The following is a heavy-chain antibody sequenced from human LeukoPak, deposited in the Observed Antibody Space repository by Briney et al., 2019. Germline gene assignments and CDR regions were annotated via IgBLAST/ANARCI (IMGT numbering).Heavy chain of an antibody. Sequence: QPGGSLRLSCATSGFTFNAYGMHWVRQAPGKGLEWVAFIQYDGSNKYYADSVKGRFTISRDNSKNTLYLQMNSLRAEDTAVYYCAKDFRFGPLAYRSIQLWLLPDYWGQGTLVTVSS. D-gene: IGHD5-18*01. V-gene: IGHV3-30*02. CDR1: GFTFNAYG. CDR2: IQYDGSNK. CDR3: AKDFRFGPLAYRSIQLWLLPDY. J-gene: IGHJ4*02.